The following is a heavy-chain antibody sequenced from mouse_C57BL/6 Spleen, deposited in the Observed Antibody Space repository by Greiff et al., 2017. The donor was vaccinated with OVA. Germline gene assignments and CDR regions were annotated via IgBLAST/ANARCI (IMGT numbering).Heavy chain of an antibody. CDR1: GIDFSRYW. CDR2: INPDSSTI. D-gene: IGHD1-2*01. V-gene: IGHV4-1*01. J-gene: IGHJ3*01. CDR3: ARGWHYGSLFAY. Sequence: EVKLQESGGGLVQPGGSLKLSCAASGIDFSRYWMSWVRRAPGKGLEWIGEINPDSSTINYAPSLKDKFIISRDNAKNTLYLQMSKVRSEDTALYYCARGWHYGSLFAYWGQGTLVTVSA.